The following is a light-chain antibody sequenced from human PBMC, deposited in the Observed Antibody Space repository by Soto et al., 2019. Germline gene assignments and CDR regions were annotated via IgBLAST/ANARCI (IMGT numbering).Light chain of an antibody. CDR3: QQYGHWPPYT. J-gene: IGKJ2*01. Sequence: EIVMTQSPATLSASPGDRVTLSCRASQSVSRNLAWYQQKPGQAPKLLIYGTTTRATGIPARFSGSGSGTEFALTISSLQSEDFGIYYCQQYGHWPPYTFGQGTTLETK. CDR2: GTT. CDR1: QSVSRN. V-gene: IGKV3-15*01.